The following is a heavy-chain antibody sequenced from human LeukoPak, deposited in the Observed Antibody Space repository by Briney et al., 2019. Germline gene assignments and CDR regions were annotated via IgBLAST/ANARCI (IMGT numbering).Heavy chain of an antibody. J-gene: IGHJ4*02. D-gene: IGHD5-12*01. V-gene: IGHV4-4*07. Sequence: SETLSLTCTVSGGSISSYYWSWIRQPAGKGLEWIGRIYSTGSTNYNPSLKSRVTMSVDASKNQFSLKLSSVTAADTAVYYCARGGIYSGYAGYWGQGTLVTVSS. CDR1: GGSISSYY. CDR3: ARGGIYSGYAGY. CDR2: IYSTGST.